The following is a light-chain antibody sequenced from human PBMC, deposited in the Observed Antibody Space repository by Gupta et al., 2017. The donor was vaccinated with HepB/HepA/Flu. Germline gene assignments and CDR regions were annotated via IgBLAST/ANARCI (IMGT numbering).Light chain of an antibody. J-gene: IGKJ1*01. CDR3: QQYYSLPRT. CDR1: QSVLNTYNNKNY. V-gene: IGKV4-1*01. Sequence: IGSTQSLNSLALSLCERATINFKSSQSVLNTYNNKNYLTWYQQKPGHPPKVLIYLASTRESGVPDRFSGSGSGTDFTLTISNLQAEDVAVYYCQQYYSLPRTFGQGTKVEIK. CDR2: LAS.